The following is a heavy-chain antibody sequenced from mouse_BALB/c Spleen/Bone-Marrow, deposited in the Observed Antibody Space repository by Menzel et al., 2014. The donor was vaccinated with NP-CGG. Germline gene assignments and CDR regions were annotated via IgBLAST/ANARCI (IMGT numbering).Heavy chain of an antibody. D-gene: IGHD3-1*01. J-gene: IGHJ4*01. CDR3: ARQLGLRVDY. V-gene: IGHV5-12-2*01. CDR1: GFTFSSYS. CDR2: ISNGGGST. Sequence: EVKLVESGGGLVQPGGSLKLSCAASGFTFSSYSMSWVRQTPEKRLEWVAYISNGGGSTYYPDTVKGRFTISRDNAKSTLYLQMSSLKSEDTAMYYCARQLGLRVDYWGQGSSVTVSS.